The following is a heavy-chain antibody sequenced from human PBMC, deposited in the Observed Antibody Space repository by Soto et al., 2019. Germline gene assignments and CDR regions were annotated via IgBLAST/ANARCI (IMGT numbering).Heavy chain of an antibody. V-gene: IGHV3-23*01. CDR3: AKDVHYDIVTGIEYFDH. CDR1: GFTFSSYA. D-gene: IGHD3-9*01. Sequence: EVQLLESGGGLVQPGESLKISCAVSGFTFSSYAMSWVRQAPGKGLEWVSGISGTGRVTNYAESVKGRFTISRDNPKNTLSLEMKSLRAEDTAVYCCAKDVHYDIVTGIEYFDHWGQGTLVTVSS. CDR2: ISGTGRVT. J-gene: IGHJ1*01.